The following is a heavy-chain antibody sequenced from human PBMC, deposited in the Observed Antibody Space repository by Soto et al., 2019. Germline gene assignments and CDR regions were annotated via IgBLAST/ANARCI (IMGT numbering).Heavy chain of an antibody. V-gene: IGHV4-31*03. J-gene: IGHJ5*02. CDR1: NGYINSGGFY. CDR2: IFHSGST. CDR3: ARGGIAGHWFDP. Sequence: QVQLQESGPGLLKPSQTLSLTCNVSNGYINSGGFYWSWIRQHPGKGLEWIGYIFHSGSTLYNPALYSRVSLSADTSNNLLSLTLSSVTVADTAVYYCARGGIAGHWFDPWGQGILVTVSS. D-gene: IGHD6-13*01.